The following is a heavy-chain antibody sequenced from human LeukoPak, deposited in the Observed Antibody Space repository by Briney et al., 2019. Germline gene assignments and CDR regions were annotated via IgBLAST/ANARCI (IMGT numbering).Heavy chain of an antibody. Sequence: SETLSLTCTVSGGSISSYYWSWIRQPPGKGLEWIGYIYYSGSTNYNPSLKSQVTISVDTSKNQFSLKLSSVTAADTAVYYCARGERKDIVVVPAGAAYYYGMDVWGQGTTVTVSS. CDR1: GGSISSYY. V-gene: IGHV4-59*12. CDR2: IYYSGST. CDR3: ARGERKDIVVVPAGAAYYYGMDV. J-gene: IGHJ6*02. D-gene: IGHD2-2*01.